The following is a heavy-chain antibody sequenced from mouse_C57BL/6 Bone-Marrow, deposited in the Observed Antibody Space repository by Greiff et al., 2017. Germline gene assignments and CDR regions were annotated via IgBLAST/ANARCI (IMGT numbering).Heavy chain of an antibody. CDR1: GYTFTSYW. V-gene: IGHV1-64*01. J-gene: IGHJ2*01. Sequence: QVQLQQPGAELVTPGASVKLSCKASGYTFTSYWMHWVKQRPGQGLAWIGMIHPNSGSTNYNEKFKSKATLTVDKSSSTAYMQLSSLTSEDSAVYYCARITTVHFDYWGQGTTLTVSS. CDR2: IHPNSGST. D-gene: IGHD1-1*01. CDR3: ARITTVHFDY.